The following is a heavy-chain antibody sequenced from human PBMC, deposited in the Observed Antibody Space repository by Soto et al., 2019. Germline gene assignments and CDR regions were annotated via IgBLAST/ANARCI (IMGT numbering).Heavy chain of an antibody. V-gene: IGHV1-46*01. CDR1: GYNFTTYY. J-gene: IGHJ4*01. CDR2: INPGGGGT. Sequence: ASVKVSCKASGYNFTTYYIHWVRQAPGQGLEWMGVINPGGGGTNYAQKFKGRLTMTADASTTTVYMELSSLTSEDTAVYYCARPNAVGATVRYFFDYWGQGTLVTVSS. D-gene: IGHD1-26*01. CDR3: ARPNAVGATVRYFFDY.